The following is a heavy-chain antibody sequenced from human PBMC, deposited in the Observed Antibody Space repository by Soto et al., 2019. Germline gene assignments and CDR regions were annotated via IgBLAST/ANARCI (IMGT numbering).Heavy chain of an antibody. Sequence: SETLSLTCTVSGGSISSYYWSWIRQPPGKGLEWIGYIYYSGSTNYNPSLKSRVTISVDTSKNQFSLKLSSVTAADTAVYYCARFIAAAGTRWFDPWGQGTLVTVSS. CDR2: IYYSGST. D-gene: IGHD6-13*01. CDR1: GGSISSYY. CDR3: ARFIAAAGTRWFDP. J-gene: IGHJ5*02. V-gene: IGHV4-59*08.